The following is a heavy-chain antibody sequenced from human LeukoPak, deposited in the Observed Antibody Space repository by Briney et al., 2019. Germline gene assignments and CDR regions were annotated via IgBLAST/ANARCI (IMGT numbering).Heavy chain of an antibody. V-gene: IGHV4-4*07. CDR2: IYTSGST. D-gene: IGHD5-18*01. CDR3: ASRGYSYGTLSYFDY. Sequence: SETLSLTCTVSGGAISSYYWSWIRQPAGKGLEWIGRIYTSGSTNYNPSLKSRVTTSVDTSKTEFSLKLSSVTAADTAVYYCASRGYSYGTLSYFDYWGQGTLVTVSS. CDR1: GGAISSYY. J-gene: IGHJ4*02.